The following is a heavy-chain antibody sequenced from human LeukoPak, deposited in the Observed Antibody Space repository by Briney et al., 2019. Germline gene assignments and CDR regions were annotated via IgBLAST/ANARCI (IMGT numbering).Heavy chain of an antibody. J-gene: IGHJ6*02. D-gene: IGHD3-10*01. CDR2: IYSGGSK. V-gene: IGHV3-53*01. CDR3: ARDGSNYYGSGSPNYYYGMDV. CDR1: GFTVSSNY. Sequence: PGGSLRLSCAASGFTVSSNYMSWVRQAPGKGLEWVSVIYSGGSKYYADSVKGRFTISRDNSKNTLYLQMNSLRAEDTAVYYCARDGSNYYGSGSPNYYYGMDVWGQGTTVTVSS.